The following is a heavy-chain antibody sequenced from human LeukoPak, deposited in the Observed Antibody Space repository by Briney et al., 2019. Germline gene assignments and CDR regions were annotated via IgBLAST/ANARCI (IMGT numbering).Heavy chain of an antibody. Sequence: SGGSLRLSCAASGFTVSSNYMSWVRQAPGKGLEWVSVIYSGGSTYYADSVKGRFTISRHNSKNTLYLQMNSLRAEDTAVYYCARKAPLDYYYGMDVWGQGTTVTVSS. CDR2: IYSGGST. J-gene: IGHJ6*02. CDR1: GFTVSSNY. V-gene: IGHV3-53*04. CDR3: ARKAPLDYYYGMDV.